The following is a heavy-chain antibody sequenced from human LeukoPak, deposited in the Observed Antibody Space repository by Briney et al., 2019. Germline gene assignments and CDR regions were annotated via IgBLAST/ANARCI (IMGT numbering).Heavy chain of an antibody. V-gene: IGHV1-69*13. D-gene: IGHD3-22*01. Sequence: ASVKVSCKASGGTFSSYAISWVRQAPGQGLEWMGGIIPIFGTANYAQKFQGRVTITADESTSTAYMELSSLRSEDTAVYYCARRSDDYDSSAYYHWGQGTLVTVSS. CDR2: IIPIFGTA. J-gene: IGHJ4*02. CDR3: ARRSDDYDSSAYYH. CDR1: GGTFSSYA.